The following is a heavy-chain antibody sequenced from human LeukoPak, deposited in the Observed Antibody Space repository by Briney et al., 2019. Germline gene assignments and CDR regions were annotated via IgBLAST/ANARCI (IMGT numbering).Heavy chain of an antibody. Sequence: SVKVSCKASGGTFSSYAISWVRQAPGQGLEWMGRIIPILGIANYAQKFQGRVTITADKSTSTAYMELSSLRSEDTAVYYCARENAWEAFDIWGQGTMVTVSS. CDR2: IIPILGIA. J-gene: IGHJ3*02. D-gene: IGHD1-26*01. V-gene: IGHV1-69*04. CDR3: ARENAWEAFDI. CDR1: GGTFSSYA.